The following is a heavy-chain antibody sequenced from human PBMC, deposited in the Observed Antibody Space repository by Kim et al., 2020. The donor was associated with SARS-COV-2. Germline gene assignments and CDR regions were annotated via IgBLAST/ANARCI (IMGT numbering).Heavy chain of an antibody. CDR1: GFTFSSYW. CDR3: ARVTTKNYGGQTWANN. V-gene: IGHV3-74*01. Sequence: GGSLRLSCSASGFTFSSYWMHWVRQAPGKGLVWVSRVNSDGSITNYADSVKGRFTISRDNAKNTLYLQMNSLRAEDTAVYYCARVTTKNYGGQTWANNCGPGTLVTVFS. J-gene: IGHJ4*02. CDR2: VNSDGSIT. D-gene: IGHD4-17*01.